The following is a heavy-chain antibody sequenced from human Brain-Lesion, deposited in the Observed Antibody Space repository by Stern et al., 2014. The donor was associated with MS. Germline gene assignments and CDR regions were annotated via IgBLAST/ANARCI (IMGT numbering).Heavy chain of an antibody. CDR1: GYTLTELS. Sequence: QLVESGAEVKKPGASVKVSCKVSGYTLTELSMHWVRQAPRKGLEWMGGFDPEDGETIYAQKFQGRVTMTEDTSTDTAYMELSSLRSEDTAVYYCATLSPGAGGNYYRHFDYWGQGTLVTVSS. CDR3: ATLSPGAGGNYYRHFDY. D-gene: IGHD1-26*01. CDR2: FDPEDGET. J-gene: IGHJ4*02. V-gene: IGHV1-24*01.